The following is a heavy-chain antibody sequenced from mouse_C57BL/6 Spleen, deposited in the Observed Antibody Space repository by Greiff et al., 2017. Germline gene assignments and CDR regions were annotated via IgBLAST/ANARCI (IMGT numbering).Heavy chain of an antibody. CDR2: ISNGGGST. D-gene: IGHD1-1*01. V-gene: IGHV5-12*01. CDR1: GFTFSDYY. J-gene: IGHJ4*01. CDR3: ARQHYGSRSMDY. Sequence: EVKLVESGGGLVQPGGSLKLSCAASGFTFSDYYMYWVRQTPEQRLEWVAYISNGGGSTYYPDTVQGRFTISRDNAKNTLYLQMSRLKSEDTAMYYCARQHYGSRSMDYWGQGTSVTVAS.